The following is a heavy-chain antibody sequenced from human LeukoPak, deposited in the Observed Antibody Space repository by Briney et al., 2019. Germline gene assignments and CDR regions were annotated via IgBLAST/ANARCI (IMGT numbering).Heavy chain of an antibody. Sequence: SETLSLTCIVSGGSINSYYWSWVRQPPGKGLEWIGYIYYSGSTNYNPSLKSRVTFSVDTSKNEFSLKLTSVTAADTAVYYCARRAAFYYSLGVWGQGTTVTVS. J-gene: IGHJ6*02. CDR1: GGSINSYY. CDR2: IYYSGST. V-gene: IGHV4-59*01. D-gene: IGHD6-13*01. CDR3: ARRAAFYYSLGV.